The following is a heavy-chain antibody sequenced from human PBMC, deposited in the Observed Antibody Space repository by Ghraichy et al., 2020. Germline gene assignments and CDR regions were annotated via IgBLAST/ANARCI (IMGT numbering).Heavy chain of an antibody. CDR3: VKGRGYSYSEGIDY. Sequence: DISSNGGSTYYADSVKGRFTISRDNSKNTLYLQMSSLRAEDTAVYYCVKGRGYSYSEGIDYCGQG. D-gene: IGHD5-18*01. J-gene: IGHJ4*02. CDR2: ISSNGGST. V-gene: IGHV3-64D*06.